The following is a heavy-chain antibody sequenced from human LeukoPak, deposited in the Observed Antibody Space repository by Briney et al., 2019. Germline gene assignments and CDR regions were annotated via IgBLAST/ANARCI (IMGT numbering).Heavy chain of an antibody. CDR1: GFTVSSNY. V-gene: IGHV3-53*01. CDR3: ARRGQRHYYDSSGYCSLDY. Sequence: GGSLRLSCAASGFTVSSNYMSWVRQAPGKGLDWVSVIYSGGSTYYADSVKGRFTISRDNPKNPLYLQMSGLRAEDTAVYYCARRGQRHYYDSSGYCSLDYWGQGTLVTVSS. D-gene: IGHD3-22*01. CDR2: IYSGGST. J-gene: IGHJ4*02.